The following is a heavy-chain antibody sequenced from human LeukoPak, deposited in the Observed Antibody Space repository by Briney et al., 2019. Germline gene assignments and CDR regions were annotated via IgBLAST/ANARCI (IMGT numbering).Heavy chain of an antibody. D-gene: IGHD2-2*01. CDR1: GYTFTGYY. Sequence: ASVKVSCKASGYTFTGYYMYWVRQAPGQGLEWMGWINPNSGGTNSAQKFQGRVTMTRDTSISTAYMELSRLTSDDTAVCYCARDGPSAMVEFDYWGQGTLVTVSS. V-gene: IGHV1-2*02. CDR3: ARDGPSAMVEFDY. CDR2: INPNSGGT. J-gene: IGHJ4*02.